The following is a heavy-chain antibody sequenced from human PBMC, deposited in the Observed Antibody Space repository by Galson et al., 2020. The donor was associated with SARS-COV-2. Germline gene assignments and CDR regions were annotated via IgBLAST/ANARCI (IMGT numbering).Heavy chain of an antibody. Sequence: GGSLRLSCAASGFTFSDYWLGWVRQAPGTGLECVANINQDETETFYVDSVKDRFTISRNNAGNSLYLQVNSLRAGGTAGYYCARIPYRSLEFWGQGTLVIVSS. CDR3: ARIPYRSLEF. CDR1: GFTFSDYW. J-gene: IGHJ4*02. D-gene: IGHD3-16*02. CDR2: INQDETET. V-gene: IGHV3-7*01.